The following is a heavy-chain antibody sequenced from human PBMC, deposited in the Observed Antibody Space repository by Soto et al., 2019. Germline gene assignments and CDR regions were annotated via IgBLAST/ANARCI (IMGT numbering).Heavy chain of an antibody. V-gene: IGHV3-23*01. D-gene: IGHD3-10*01. CDR1: GFPFSSYV. CDR3: AKAVTLVRGINPYSYGLDV. Sequence: DVQLLESGGGLVQPGGSLRLCCAVSGFPFSSYVMTWVRQAPGKGLEWVSVISGGGGSTNYAESVKGRFTISRDNSENTLYLQMNSLRAEDTVVYYCAKAVTLVRGINPYSYGLDVWGQGTTVTVSS. CDR2: ISGGGGST. J-gene: IGHJ6*02.